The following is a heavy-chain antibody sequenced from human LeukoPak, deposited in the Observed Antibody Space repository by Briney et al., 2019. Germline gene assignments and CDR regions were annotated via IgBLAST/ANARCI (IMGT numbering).Heavy chain of an antibody. CDR1: GFTFDDYG. CDR2: INWNGGST. J-gene: IGHJ4*02. D-gene: IGHD3-22*01. V-gene: IGHV3-20*04. Sequence: GGSLRLSCAASGFTFDDYGMSWVRQAPGKGLEWVSGINWNGGSTGYADSVKGRFTISRDNAKNSLYLQMNSLRAEDTALYYCARDAVGDSSGYYLAYYMDVWGQGTLVTVSS. CDR3: ARDAVGDSSGYYLAYYMDV.